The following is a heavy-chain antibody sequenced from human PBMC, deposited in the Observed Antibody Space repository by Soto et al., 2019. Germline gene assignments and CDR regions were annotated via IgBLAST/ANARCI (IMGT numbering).Heavy chain of an antibody. CDR2: ISAKNGNT. CDR3: SREHLESPHAY. V-gene: IGHV1-18*01. Sequence: ASVKVSCKTSGYTFSDYGISWVRQAPGQGLEWMGWISAKNGNTNFAQKFRGRVTMITDTSTNTVYMELRNLRLDDTAVYYCSREHLESPHAYWGHGTLVTDSA. CDR1: GYTFSDYG. J-gene: IGHJ4*01.